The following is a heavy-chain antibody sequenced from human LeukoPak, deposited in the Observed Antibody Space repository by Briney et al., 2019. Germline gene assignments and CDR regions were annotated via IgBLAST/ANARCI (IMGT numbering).Heavy chain of an antibody. D-gene: IGHD3-22*01. V-gene: IGHV3-21*01. CDR2: ISSSSSYI. CDR3: ALPRYDSSGYYG. Sequence: GGSLRLSCAASGFTFSSYSMNWVRQAPGKGLEWVSSISSSSSYIYYADSAKGRFTISRDNAKNSLYLQMNSLRAEDTAVYYCALPRYDSSGYYGWGQGTLVTVSS. CDR1: GFTFSSYS. J-gene: IGHJ4*02.